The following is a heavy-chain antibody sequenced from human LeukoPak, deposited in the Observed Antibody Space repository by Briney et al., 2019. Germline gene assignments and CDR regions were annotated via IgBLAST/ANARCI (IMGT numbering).Heavy chain of an antibody. D-gene: IGHD6-19*01. Sequence: QAGGSLRLSCAASGFSFSSYWMVWVRQAPGKGLVWVSSINNDGSSTTYADSVKGRFTISRDNAKNTLYLLMNSLRAEDTAVYFCSSSHSGAFDSWGQGTLVTVSS. CDR1: GFSFSSYW. CDR2: INNDGSST. V-gene: IGHV3-74*01. CDR3: SSSHSGAFDS. J-gene: IGHJ4*02.